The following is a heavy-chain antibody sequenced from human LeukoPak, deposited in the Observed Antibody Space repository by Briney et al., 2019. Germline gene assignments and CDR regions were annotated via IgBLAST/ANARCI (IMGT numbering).Heavy chain of an antibody. CDR2: IRDSGGST. V-gene: IGHV3-23*01. J-gene: IGHJ4*02. Sequence: PGGSLRLSCAASGFTFNTYNMIWVRQAPGKGLEWVSAIRDSGGSTYYADSVKGRFTISRDNSKNTLYLQMNSLRAEDTAIYYCAKGPSSGYSSGWFDYWGQGTLVTVSS. D-gene: IGHD6-19*01. CDR3: AKGPSSGYSSGWFDY. CDR1: GFTFNTYN.